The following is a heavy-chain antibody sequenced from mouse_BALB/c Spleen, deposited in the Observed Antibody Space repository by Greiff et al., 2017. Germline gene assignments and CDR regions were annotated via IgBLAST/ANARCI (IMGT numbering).Heavy chain of an antibody. V-gene: IGHV3-1*02. CDR2: IHYSGST. Sequence: VQLQQSGPDLVKPSQSLSLTCTVTGYSFTSGYIWYCIRQLPGNKLEWMGFIHYSGSTNYNPSLKSRVSITRDTSKNQFFLQLNSVTTEDTATYYCADRVGYAMDDWGQGTSGTVSS. D-gene: IGHD1-3*01. CDR3: ADRVGYAMDD. J-gene: IGHJ4*01. CDR1: GYSFTSGYI.